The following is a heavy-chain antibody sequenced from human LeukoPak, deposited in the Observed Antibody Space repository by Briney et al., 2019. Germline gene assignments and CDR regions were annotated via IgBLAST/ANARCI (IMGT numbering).Heavy chain of an antibody. V-gene: IGHV4-39*06. D-gene: IGHD5-12*01. J-gene: IGHJ4*02. Sequence: SETLSLTCTVSGGSISSSSYYWGWIRQPPGKGLEWIGSIYYSGSTYYNPSLKSRVTISVDTSKNQFALKLSSVTAADTAVYYCARVKMGLLDYWGQGTLVTVSS. CDR1: GGSISSSSYY. CDR2: IYYSGST. CDR3: ARVKMGLLDY.